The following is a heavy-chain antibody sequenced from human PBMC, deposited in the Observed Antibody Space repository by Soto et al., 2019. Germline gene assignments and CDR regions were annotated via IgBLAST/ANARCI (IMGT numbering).Heavy chain of an antibody. V-gene: IGHV3-33*01. CDR1: GFNFNNFG. Sequence: QVQLVESGGAVVQPGRSLRLSCAASGFNFNNFGMHWVRQAPGEGLEWVAVIWYDGNDKYYADSVKGRFTISRDNSKSWVNLQMNSLRDEVTAVYYCARYWGGPTRSRTVAPESWGQGTLVTVSS. D-gene: IGHD2-21*01. CDR2: IWYDGNDK. J-gene: IGHJ5*02. CDR3: ARYWGGPTRSRTVAPES.